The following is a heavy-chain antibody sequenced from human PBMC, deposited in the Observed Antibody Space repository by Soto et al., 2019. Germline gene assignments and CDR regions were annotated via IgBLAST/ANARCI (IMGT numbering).Heavy chain of an antibody. CDR1: GGSISSGGYS. J-gene: IGHJ6*02. D-gene: IGHD4-17*01. CDR3: VRAHYGGYGYGMDF. CDR2: IYHSGST. Sequence: SETLSLTCAVSGGSISSGGYSWSWIRQPPGKGLEWIGYIYHSGSTYYNPSLKSRVTISVDRSKNQFSLKLSSVTAADTAVYYCVRAHYGGYGYGMDFWGQGTTVTGSS. V-gene: IGHV4-30-2*01.